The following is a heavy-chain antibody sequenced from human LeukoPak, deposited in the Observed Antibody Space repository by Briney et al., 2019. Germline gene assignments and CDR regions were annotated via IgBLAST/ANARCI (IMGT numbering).Heavy chain of an antibody. CDR1: GFTFSSYA. CDR2: ISYDGSNK. Sequence: GGSLRLSCAASGFTFSSYAMHWVRQAPGKGLEWVAVISYDGSNKYYADSVKGRFTISRDNSKNTLYLQMNSLRAEDTAVYYCARDRNSYGDAYYFDYWGQGTLVTVSS. J-gene: IGHJ4*02. V-gene: IGHV3-30-3*01. CDR3: ARDRNSYGDAYYFDY. D-gene: IGHD5-18*01.